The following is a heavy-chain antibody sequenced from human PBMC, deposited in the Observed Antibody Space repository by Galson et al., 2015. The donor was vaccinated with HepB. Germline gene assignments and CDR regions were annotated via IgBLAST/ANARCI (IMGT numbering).Heavy chain of an antibody. CDR1: GFTFSSYA. D-gene: IGHD3-10*01. Sequence: SLRLSCAASGFTFSSYAMSWVRQAPGKGLEYVAAISSNGGSTYYADSVKGRFTISRDNSKNTLYLQMSSLRAEDTAVYYCAKERDYYGSGSYYKPPTLDFDYWGQGTLVTVSS. CDR2: ISSNGGST. J-gene: IGHJ4*02. V-gene: IGHV3-64D*06. CDR3: AKERDYYGSGSYYKPPTLDFDY.